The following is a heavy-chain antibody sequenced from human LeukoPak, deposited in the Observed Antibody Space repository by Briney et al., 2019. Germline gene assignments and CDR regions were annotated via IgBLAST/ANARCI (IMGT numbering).Heavy chain of an antibody. D-gene: IGHD3-10*01. J-gene: IGHJ6*03. CDR2: ISSSSSYI. V-gene: IGHV3-21*01. CDR1: GFTFSSYS. Sequence: GGSLRLSCAASGFTFSSYSMNWVRQAPGKGLEWVSSISSSSSYIYYAGSVKGRFTISRDNAKNSLYLQMNSLRAKDTAVYYCARDGGDYYGSGLYYYYYMDVWGKGTTVTVSS. CDR3: ARDGGDYYGSGLYYYYYMDV.